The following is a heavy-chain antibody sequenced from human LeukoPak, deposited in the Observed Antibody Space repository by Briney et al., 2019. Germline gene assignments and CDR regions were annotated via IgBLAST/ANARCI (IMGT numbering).Heavy chain of an antibody. CDR1: GGSISSYY. CDR2: IYYIVST. V-gene: IGHV4-59*01. D-gene: IGHD3-22*01. J-gene: IGHJ4*02. Sequence: SETLSLTCTVSGGSISSYYWSWIRHPPGGGLGWVWYIYYIVSTNYNPSLKSRVTISVDTSKNQFSLKLSSVTAADTAVYYCARLTYYYDSSGYSFDYWGQGTLVTVSS. CDR3: ARLTYYYDSSGYSFDY.